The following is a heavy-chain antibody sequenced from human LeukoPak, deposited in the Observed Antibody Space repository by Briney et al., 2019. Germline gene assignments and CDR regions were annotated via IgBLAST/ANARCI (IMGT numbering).Heavy chain of an antibody. J-gene: IGHJ4*02. CDR1: GFTFSHHG. V-gene: IGHV3-23*01. CDR3: ARDFGMLWFGEYRFDN. CDR2: ISGSGGST. Sequence: GGSLRLSCAASGFTFSHHGMSWVRQAPGKGLEWVSAISGSGGSTYHADSVKGRFTISRDNAKNTLYLQMNSLRAEDTAVYYCARDFGMLWFGEYRFDNWGQGTLVTVSS. D-gene: IGHD3-10*01.